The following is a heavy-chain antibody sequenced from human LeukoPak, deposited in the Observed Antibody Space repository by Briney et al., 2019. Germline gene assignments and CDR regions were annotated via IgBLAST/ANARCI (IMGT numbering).Heavy chain of an antibody. V-gene: IGHV3-9*01. Sequence: GGSLRLSCAASGFTFDDYAMHWVRQAPGKGLEWVSGISWNSGSIGYADSVKGRFTISRDNAKNSLYLQMNSLRAEDTALYYCAKDITHPLVGATYYYGMDVWGQGTTVTVSS. D-gene: IGHD1-26*01. CDR2: ISWNSGSI. J-gene: IGHJ6*02. CDR3: AKDITHPLVGATYYYGMDV. CDR1: GFTFDDYA.